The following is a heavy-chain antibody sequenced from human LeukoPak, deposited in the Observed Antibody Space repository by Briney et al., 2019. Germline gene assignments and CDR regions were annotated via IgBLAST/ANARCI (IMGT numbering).Heavy chain of an antibody. V-gene: IGHV3-30*04. Sequence: PGGSLRLSCAASGFTFSSYAMHWVRQAPGKGLEWVAVISYDGSNKYYADSVKGRFTISGDNSKNTLYLQMNSLRAEDTAVYYCARPAAAGTAWFDPWGQGTLVTVSS. CDR1: GFTFSSYA. CDR3: ARPAAAGTAWFDP. J-gene: IGHJ5*02. D-gene: IGHD6-13*01. CDR2: ISYDGSNK.